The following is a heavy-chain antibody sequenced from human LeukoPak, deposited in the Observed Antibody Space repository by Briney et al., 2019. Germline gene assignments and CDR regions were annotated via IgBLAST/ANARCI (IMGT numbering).Heavy chain of an antibody. V-gene: IGHV3-30*02. J-gene: IGHJ4*02. CDR3: ARSGYSSTWYLQNFELDY. D-gene: IGHD2-2*01. CDR2: IRYDGSKK. CDR1: GFIFSSYG. Sequence: GGSLRLSCAASGFIFSSYGMHWVRQAPGKGLEWVAFIRYDGSKKYYADSVKGRFTISRDNSKNTLYLQMNSLRAEDTAVYYCARSGYSSTWYLQNFELDYWGQGTLVTVSS.